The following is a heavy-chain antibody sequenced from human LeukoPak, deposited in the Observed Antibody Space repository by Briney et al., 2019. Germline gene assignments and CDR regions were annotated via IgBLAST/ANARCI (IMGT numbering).Heavy chain of an antibody. CDR1: CDSISSGDYC. CDR2: IASSGST. D-gene: IGHD3-22*01. CDR3: ARGPYSYDSSGAFDI. J-gene: IGHJ3*02. Sequence: PSQTLSLTCTVSCDSISSGDYCSGWIRQPAGKGLQWFVRIASSGSTNYNPSLKSRVTISVDTSKNQFSLKLSSVTAADTAVYFCARGPYSYDSSGAFDIWGQGTMVTVSS. V-gene: IGHV4-61*02.